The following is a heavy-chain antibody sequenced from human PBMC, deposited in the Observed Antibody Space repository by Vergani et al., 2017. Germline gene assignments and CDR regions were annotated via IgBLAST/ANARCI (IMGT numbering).Heavy chain of an antibody. Sequence: QVQLQESGPGLVKPSETLSLTCTVSGGSISSYYWSWIRQAPGKGLEWVSYISSSGSTIYYADSVKGRFTISRDNSKNTLYLQMNSLRAEDTAVYYCARVRGSGSLYWYFDLWGRGTLVTVSS. CDR1: GGSISSYY. J-gene: IGHJ2*01. CDR2: ISSSGSTI. V-gene: IGHV3-11*04. CDR3: ARVRGSGSLYWYFDL. D-gene: IGHD3-10*01.